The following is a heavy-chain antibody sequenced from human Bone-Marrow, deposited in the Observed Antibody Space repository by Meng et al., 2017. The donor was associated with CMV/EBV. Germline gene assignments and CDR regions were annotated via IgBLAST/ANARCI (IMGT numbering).Heavy chain of an antibody. CDR2: IDWDDDK. D-gene: IGHD2-8*01. J-gene: IGHJ6*02. V-gene: IGHV2-70*20. Sequence: SGPTLVKPTQTLTLTCTFSGFSLSTSGMCVSWVRQPPGKALEWLALIDWDDDKYYSTSLKTRLTISKDTSKNQVVLTMTNMDPVDTATYYCAWTELGYCTNGVCPYYYYGMDVWGQGTTVTVSS. CDR1: GFSLSTSGMC. CDR3: AWTELGYCTNGVCPYYYYGMDV.